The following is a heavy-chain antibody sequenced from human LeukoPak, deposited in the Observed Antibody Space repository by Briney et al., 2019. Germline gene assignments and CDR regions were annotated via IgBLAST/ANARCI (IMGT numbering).Heavy chain of an antibody. J-gene: IGHJ4*02. CDR3: ASGAGCYSPDY. Sequence: ASVKVSCKASAYTFTGCYLHWVRQAPGQGLEWMGWINPNSGGTNYAQKFQGRVTMTRDTSISTAYMELRRLKSDDTAVYYCASGAGCYSPDYWGQGTPVTVSS. CDR2: INPNSGGT. CDR1: AYTFTGCY. D-gene: IGHD3-10*01. V-gene: IGHV1-2*02.